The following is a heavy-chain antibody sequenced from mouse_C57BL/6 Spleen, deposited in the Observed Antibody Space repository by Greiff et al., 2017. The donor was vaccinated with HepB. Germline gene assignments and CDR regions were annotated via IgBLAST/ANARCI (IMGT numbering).Heavy chain of an antibody. D-gene: IGHD2-4*01. V-gene: IGHV5-17*01. J-gene: IGHJ4*01. CDR1: GFTFSDYG. Sequence: EVMLVESGGGLVKPGGSLKLSCAASGFTFSDYGMHWVRQAPEKGLEWVAYISSGSSTIYYADTVKGRFTISRDNAKNTLFLQMTSLRSEDTAMYYCARRNDYDPYYYAMDYWGQGTSVTVSS. CDR3: ARRNDYDPYYYAMDY. CDR2: ISSGSSTI.